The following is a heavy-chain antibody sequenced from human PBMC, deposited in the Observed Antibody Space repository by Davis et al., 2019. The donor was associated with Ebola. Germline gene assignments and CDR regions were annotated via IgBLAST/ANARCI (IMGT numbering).Heavy chain of an antibody. CDR1: GYSFTSYW. V-gene: IGHV5-51*01. J-gene: IGHJ6*03. D-gene: IGHD2-8*01. CDR3: ARDSRILYYFGADYYYMDV. Sequence: GESLKISCKGSGYSFTSYWIGWVRQMPGKGLEWMGIIYPGDSDTRYSPSFQGQVTISADKSISTAYLQWSSLKASDTAMYYCARDSRILYYFGADYYYMDVWGKGTTVTVSS. CDR2: IYPGDSDT.